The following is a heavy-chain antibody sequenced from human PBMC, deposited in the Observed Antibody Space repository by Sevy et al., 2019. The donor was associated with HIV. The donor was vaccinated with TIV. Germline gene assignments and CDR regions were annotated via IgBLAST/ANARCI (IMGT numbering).Heavy chain of an antibody. J-gene: IGHJ4*02. CDR1: GYTFTGYH. CDR3: ARGADRTSVVAYPRGYFDY. CDR2: INPNSGGT. Sequence: ASVKVSCKASGYTFTGYHMHWVRQAPGQGLEWMGWINPNSGGTNYAQKFQGRVTMTRDTSISTAYMELSRLRSDDTAVYYCARGADRTSVVAYPRGYFDYWGQGTLVTVSS. V-gene: IGHV1-2*02. D-gene: IGHD2-15*01.